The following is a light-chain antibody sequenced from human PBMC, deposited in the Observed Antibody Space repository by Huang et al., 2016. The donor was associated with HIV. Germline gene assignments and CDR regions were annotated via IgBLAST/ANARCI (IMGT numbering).Light chain of an antibody. CDR1: QSVSSN. Sequence: DRVMTQSPLTLSVSPGERATLSCRASQSVSSNLAWYQQKPGQAPRHLIYDASTRATDVPARFSGSGSEIQFTLTISSLQSEDFAVYYCQQYNNWPRTFGQGTKLEIK. V-gene: IGKV3-15*01. J-gene: IGKJ2*01. CDR2: DAS. CDR3: QQYNNWPRT.